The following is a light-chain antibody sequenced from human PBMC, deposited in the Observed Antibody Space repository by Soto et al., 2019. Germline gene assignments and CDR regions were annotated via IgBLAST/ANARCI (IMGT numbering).Light chain of an antibody. J-gene: IGLJ1*01. CDR1: SSDFGSYKF. CDR2: ETS. Sequence: QSVLTQPASVSGSPGQSVTISCTGTSSDFGSYKFVSWYQHHPGTVPKVIIYETSKRPSGVPDRFSGSKSGNTASLTISGLQAEDDADYYCFSFTSTNTHVFGSGTKVTVL. V-gene: IGLV2-23*01. CDR3: FSFTSTNTHV.